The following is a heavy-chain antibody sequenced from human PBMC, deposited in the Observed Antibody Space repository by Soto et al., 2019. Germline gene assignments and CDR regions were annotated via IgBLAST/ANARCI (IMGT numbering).Heavy chain of an antibody. CDR1: VNIFGNSW. V-gene: IGHV5-51*01. CDR3: AASIFYYGMDV. J-gene: IGHJ6*02. CDR2: IYPVDSET. Sequence: GESLKISCKGSVNIFGNSWIAWVRQMPGKGLEWMGIIYPVDSETRYNPSFQGQVTISADKSITTTYLQWSSLKASDTAIYYCAASIFYYGMDVWGQGTTVTVSS.